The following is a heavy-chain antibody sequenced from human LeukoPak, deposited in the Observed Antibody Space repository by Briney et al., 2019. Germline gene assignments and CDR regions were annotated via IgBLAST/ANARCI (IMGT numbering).Heavy chain of an antibody. J-gene: IGHJ5*02. Sequence: SETLSLTCTVSGGSISSYYWSWIRQPPAKGLERIGYIYTRGSTNINPALTTRATISGDTSNNQYSRKPSSVTAADTAVYYCARGETYYDFWSGYDWFDPWGQGTLFTVSS. CDR3: ARGETYYDFWSGYDWFDP. D-gene: IGHD3-3*01. CDR1: GGSISSYY. CDR2: IYTRGST. V-gene: IGHV4-4*08.